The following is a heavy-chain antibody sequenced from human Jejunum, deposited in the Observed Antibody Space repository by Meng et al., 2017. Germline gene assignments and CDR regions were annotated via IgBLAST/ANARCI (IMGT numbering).Heavy chain of an antibody. CDR2: IYPGDSDT. V-gene: IGHV5-51*01. J-gene: IGHJ5*02. CDR3: ARLMGEGKDYYHSSGYVTPPSGFDP. D-gene: IGHD3-22*01. Sequence: GESLKISCKGSGYNFRNYWIGWVRQIPGRGLEWMGFIYPGDSDTRYSPPVQGQITISADKSVNTAFLQWSSLRVSDTAVYFCARLMGEGKDYYHSSGYVTPPSGFDPWGQGDLVTVFS. CDR1: GYNFRNYW.